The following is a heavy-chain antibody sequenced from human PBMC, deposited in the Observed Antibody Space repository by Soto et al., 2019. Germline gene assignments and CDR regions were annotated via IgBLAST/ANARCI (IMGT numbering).Heavy chain of an antibody. Sequence: PGVSLRLSCSASGFTFSSYAMSWVRQAPGKGLEWVSAISGIGGSTYYADSVKGRCTSSRDNSNNTLYLQMNSLRAEDTAVYYCAKPEIVATNAFDIWGKGTMVTVS. V-gene: IGHV3-23*01. J-gene: IGHJ3*02. D-gene: IGHD5-12*01. CDR2: ISGIGGST. CDR3: AKPEIVATNAFDI. CDR1: GFTFSSYA.